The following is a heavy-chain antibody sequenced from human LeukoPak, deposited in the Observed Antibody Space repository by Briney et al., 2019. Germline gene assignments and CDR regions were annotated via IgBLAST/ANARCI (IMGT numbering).Heavy chain of an antibody. CDR2: IIPILGIA. V-gene: IGHV1-69*04. J-gene: IGHJ6*02. CDR3: ARLVGDADGVPDYYGMDV. Sequence: GASVKVSCKASGGTFSSYAISWVRQAPGQGLEWMGRIIPILGIANYAQKFQGRVTITADKSTSTAYMELSGLRSEDTAVYYCARLVGDADGVPDYYGMDVLGQGTTVAVSS. D-gene: IGHD1-26*01. CDR1: GGTFSSYA.